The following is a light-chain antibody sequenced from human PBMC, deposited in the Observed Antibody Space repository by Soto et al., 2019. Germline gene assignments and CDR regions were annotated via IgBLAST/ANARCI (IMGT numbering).Light chain of an antibody. CDR1: QSIISY. V-gene: IGKV1-39*01. CDR2: AAD. Sequence: DIQMTQSPSSLSASVGDRVTITCRASQSIISYLNWYQQKPGKAPKLLIYAADSLQSGVPSRFSGSGSGTDFTPTISSLQPEDFATYYCQQTYSTPLTLGGGTKVDIK. J-gene: IGKJ4*01. CDR3: QQTYSTPLT.